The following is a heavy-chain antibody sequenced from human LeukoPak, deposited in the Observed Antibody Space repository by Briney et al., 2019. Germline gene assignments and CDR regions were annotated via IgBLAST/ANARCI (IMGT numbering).Heavy chain of an antibody. D-gene: IGHD1-20*01. CDR2: INPNSGGI. Sequence: ASVKVSCKASGYTFTGYYMHWVRQAPGQGLEWMGRINPNSGGINYAQKFQGRVTMTRDTSISTAYMELSRLRSDDTAVYYCARHTRAITFDYWGQGTLATVSS. CDR1: GYTFTGYY. V-gene: IGHV1-2*06. CDR3: ARHTRAITFDY. J-gene: IGHJ4*02.